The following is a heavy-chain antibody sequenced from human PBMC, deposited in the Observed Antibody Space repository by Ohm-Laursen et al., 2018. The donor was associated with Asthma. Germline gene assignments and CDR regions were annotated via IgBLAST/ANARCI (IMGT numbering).Heavy chain of an antibody. Sequence: SLRLSCSASGFTFSSYAMSWVRQAPGKGLEWVSAISGSGGSTYYADSVKGRFTISRDNSKNTLYLQMNSLRAEDTAVYYCAREDTVTAYYFDYWGQGTLVTVSS. CDR1: GFTFSSYA. D-gene: IGHD4-11*01. CDR3: AREDTVTAYYFDY. CDR2: ISGSGGST. J-gene: IGHJ4*02. V-gene: IGHV3-23*01.